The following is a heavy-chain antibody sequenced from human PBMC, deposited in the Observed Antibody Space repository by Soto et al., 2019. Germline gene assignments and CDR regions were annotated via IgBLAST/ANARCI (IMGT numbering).Heavy chain of an antibody. J-gene: IGHJ4*02. Sequence: SETLSLTCTVSGGSISSGDYYWSWIRQPPGKGLEWIGYIYYSGSTYYNPSLKSRVTISVDTSKNQFSLKLSSVTAADTAVYYCARDGGGYDYNYWGQGTLVTVSS. CDR2: IYYSGST. CDR1: GGSISSGDYY. CDR3: ARDGGGYDYNY. V-gene: IGHV4-30-4*01. D-gene: IGHD5-12*01.